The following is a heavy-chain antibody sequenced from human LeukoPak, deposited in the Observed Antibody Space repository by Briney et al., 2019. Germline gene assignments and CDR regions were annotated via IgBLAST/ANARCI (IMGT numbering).Heavy chain of an antibody. J-gene: IGHJ6*03. V-gene: IGHV3-11*01. CDR3: ARAIRGYSYGPHQYYYYYMDV. Sequence: GGSLRLPCAASGFTFSDYYMSWIRQAPGKGLEWVSYFSSSGSTIYYADSVKGRFTISRDNAKNSLYLQMNSLRAEDTAVYYCARAIRGYSYGPHQYYYYYMDVWGKGTTVTISS. CDR1: GFTFSDYY. CDR2: FSSSGSTI. D-gene: IGHD5-18*01.